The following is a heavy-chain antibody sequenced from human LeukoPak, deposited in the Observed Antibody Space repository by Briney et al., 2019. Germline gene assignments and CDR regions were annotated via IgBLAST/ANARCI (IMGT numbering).Heavy chain of an antibody. V-gene: IGHV3-23*01. Sequence: GGSLRLSCAASEFTFSNYAMSWVRQAPGRGLEWVSAITSTGGSTYYADSVKGRFTISRDNSKNTLYLQMNSLTAEDTAVYYCAKREAPGDYYYYCGMDVWGQGTTVTVSS. CDR1: EFTFSNYA. CDR2: ITSTGGST. J-gene: IGHJ6*02. CDR3: AKREAPGDYYYYCGMDV. D-gene: IGHD6-13*01.